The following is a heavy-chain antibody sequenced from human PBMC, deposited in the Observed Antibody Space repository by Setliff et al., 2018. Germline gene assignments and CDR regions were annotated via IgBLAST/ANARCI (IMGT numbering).Heavy chain of an antibody. J-gene: IGHJ4*02. CDR2: IIPSGGFT. CDR1: GYTFTGYY. CDR3: ARELLFGGVIFGY. Sequence: ASVKVSCKASGYTFTGYYMHWVRQAPGQGLEWMGRIIPSGGFTSYAQKFQDRVTMTRDTSTSTVYMELSSLRSGDTAMYYCARELLFGGVIFGYWGQGTLVTVSS. V-gene: IGHV1-46*01. D-gene: IGHD3-3*01.